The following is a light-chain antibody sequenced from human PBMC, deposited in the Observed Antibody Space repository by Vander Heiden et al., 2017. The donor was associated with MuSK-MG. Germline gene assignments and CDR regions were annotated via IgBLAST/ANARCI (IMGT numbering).Light chain of an antibody. J-gene: IGKJ1*01. Sequence: DIQMTQSPSTLSASVGDRVTITCRASQTTNSWLAWYQQKPGKAPKLLIYKASTLESVVPSRFSGSGSGTEFTLTISSLQPDDFATYYCQQYNSYSRTFGQGTKVEIK. CDR2: KAS. CDR3: QQYNSYSRT. CDR1: QTTNSW. V-gene: IGKV1-5*03.